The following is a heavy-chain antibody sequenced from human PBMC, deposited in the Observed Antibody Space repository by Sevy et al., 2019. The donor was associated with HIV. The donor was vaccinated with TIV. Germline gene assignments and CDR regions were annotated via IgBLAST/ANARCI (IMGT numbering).Heavy chain of an antibody. CDR3: ATVLGAGAAGAFEI. CDR2: AKRKSDGGSI. J-gene: IGHJ3*02. CDR1: GFSFKNVW. D-gene: IGHD1-26*01. V-gene: IGHV3-15*01. Sequence: GGSLRLSCAGSGFSFKNVWMTWVRQTPGKGLEWVGHAKRKSDGGSIDYGSPVNGRFTISRDDSKDMLYLQMSSLKTEDTGVYYCATVLGAGAAGAFEIWGQGTMDTVSS.